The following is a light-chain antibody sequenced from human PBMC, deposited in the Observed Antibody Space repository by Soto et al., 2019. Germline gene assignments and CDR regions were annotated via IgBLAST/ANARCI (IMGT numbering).Light chain of an antibody. Sequence: QAVVTQPASVSGSPGQSITISCTGTSRDVGGYNYVSWHQQHPGKAPKVIITEVSNRPSGVSDRFSGSKSGNTASLTISGLQAEDEADYYCSSYVSYSTFVVFGGGTQLTVL. CDR3: SSYVSYSTFVV. J-gene: IGLJ7*01. CDR1: SRDVGGYNY. V-gene: IGLV2-14*01. CDR2: EVS.